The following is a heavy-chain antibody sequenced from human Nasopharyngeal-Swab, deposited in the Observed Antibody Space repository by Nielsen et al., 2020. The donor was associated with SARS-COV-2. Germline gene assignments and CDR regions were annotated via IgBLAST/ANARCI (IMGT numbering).Heavy chain of an antibody. D-gene: IGHD6-19*01. V-gene: IGHV3-30-3*01. J-gene: IGHJ4*02. CDR3: ARDEGGGWRP. CDR1: GFTFSSYA. Sequence: GGSLRLSCAASGFTFSSYAMHWVRQAPGKGLEWVAVISYDGSNKYYADSVKGRFTISRDNSTNTLYLQMNSRRAEDTAVYYCARDEGGGWRPWGQGTLVTVSS. CDR2: ISYDGSNK.